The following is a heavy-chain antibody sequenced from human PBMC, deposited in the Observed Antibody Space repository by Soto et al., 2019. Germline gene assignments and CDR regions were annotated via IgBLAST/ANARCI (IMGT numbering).Heavy chain of an antibody. Sequence: QVQLVESGGGVVQPGRSLRLSCAASGFTFSTSVMHWVRQAPGKGLEWVAVICVDGSNKYYADSVKGRFTISGDNSKNTLYLQMNSLRAEDTAVYYCARSMFSGGSCPLTPSSGCANWYFDLWGRGTLVTVSS. J-gene: IGHJ2*01. CDR1: GFTFSTSV. CDR3: ARSMFSGGSCPLTPSSGCANWYFDL. CDR2: ICVDGSNK. D-gene: IGHD2-15*01. V-gene: IGHV3-33*01.